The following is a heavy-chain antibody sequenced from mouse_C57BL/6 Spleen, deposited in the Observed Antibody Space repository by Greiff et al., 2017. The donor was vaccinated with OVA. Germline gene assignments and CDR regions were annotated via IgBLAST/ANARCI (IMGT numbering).Heavy chain of an antibody. Sequence: VQLKESGPGLVKPSQSLSLTCSVTGYSITSGYYWNWIRQFPGNKLEWMGYISYDGSNKYNPSLKNRISITRDTSKNQFFLKLNSVTTEDTATYYCARAPPTVVATGYFDVWGTGTTVTVSS. J-gene: IGHJ1*03. CDR1: GYSITSGYY. CDR3: ARAPPTVVATGYFDV. D-gene: IGHD1-1*01. V-gene: IGHV3-6*01. CDR2: ISYDGSN.